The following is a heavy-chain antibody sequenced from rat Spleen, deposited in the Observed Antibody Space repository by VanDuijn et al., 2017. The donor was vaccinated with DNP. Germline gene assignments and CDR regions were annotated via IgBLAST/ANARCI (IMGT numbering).Heavy chain of an antibody. CDR3: TRESWGYVRDA. D-gene: IGHD5-1*01. J-gene: IGHJ4*01. CDR1: GFSLTNYG. V-gene: IGHV2S75*01. Sequence: VQLKESGPVLVQASETLSLTCTVSGFSLTNYGVIWVRQSPGKGLEWMGIIWGHGNTDYNSALKSRLSSNRDTSKSQVFLKRNSLQTDDTAIYYCTRESWGYVRDAWGQGVSVTVSS. CDR2: IWGHGNT.